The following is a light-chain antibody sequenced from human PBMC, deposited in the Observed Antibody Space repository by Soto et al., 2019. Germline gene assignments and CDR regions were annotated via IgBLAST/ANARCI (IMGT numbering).Light chain of an antibody. CDR3: SSYTDTNTFV. Sequence: QSALTQPRSVSGSPGQSVTISCTGTSSDVGVYNFVSWHQQHPGKAPKLVIYDVNKRPSEVPDRFSASKSGNTASLTISGLQAEDEADYYCSSYTDTNTFVFGGGTKVTVL. J-gene: IGLJ2*01. CDR2: DVN. CDR1: SSDVGVYNF. V-gene: IGLV2-11*01.